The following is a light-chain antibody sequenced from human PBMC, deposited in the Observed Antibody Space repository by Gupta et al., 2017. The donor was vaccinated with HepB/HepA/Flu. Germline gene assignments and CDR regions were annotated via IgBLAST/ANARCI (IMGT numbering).Light chain of an antibody. Sequence: QSALTQPPSASRSPGQSVTISFTVTSSDVGGYNYVSWYQLHPGKAPKLMIYDVTNRPSGVPDRFSGSKSGNTASLTVSGLQAEDEADYYCSSYAGSNNFVFGTGTKVTVL. CDR1: SSDVGGYNY. V-gene: IGLV2-8*01. CDR2: DVT. J-gene: IGLJ1*01. CDR3: SSYAGSNNFV.